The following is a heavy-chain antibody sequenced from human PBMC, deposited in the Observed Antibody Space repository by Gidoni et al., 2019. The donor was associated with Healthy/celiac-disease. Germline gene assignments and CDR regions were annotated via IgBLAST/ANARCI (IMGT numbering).Heavy chain of an antibody. D-gene: IGHD6-19*01. CDR3: ARDWGQWLDLTGAFDI. J-gene: IGHJ3*02. CDR2: IKQDGSEK. V-gene: IGHV3-7*03. CDR1: GFTFSSYW. Sequence: EVQLVESGGGLVQPGGSLRLSCAASGFTFSSYWMSWVRQAPGKGLEWVANIKQDGSEKYYVDSVKGRFTISRDNAKNSLYLQMNSLRAEDTAVYYCARDWGQWLDLTGAFDIWGQGTMVTVSS.